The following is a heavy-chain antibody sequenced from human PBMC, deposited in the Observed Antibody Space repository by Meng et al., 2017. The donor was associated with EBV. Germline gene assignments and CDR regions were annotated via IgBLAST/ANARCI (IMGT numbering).Heavy chain of an antibody. D-gene: IGHD2-21*01. CDR2: INVGVGYT. CDR1: GYAFTSYS. J-gene: IGHJ4*02. Sequence: QVQLLQSGAGVKNPGASAKVSCKASGYAFTSYSLQWVRQAPGQRLEWMGWINVGVGYTKYSQKFQGRVTISSDTSATTGYMKLSSLRSEDTAVYYCVRGPPVGVPGPGDYWGQGTLVTVSS. CDR3: VRGPPVGVPGPGDY. V-gene: IGHV1-3*01.